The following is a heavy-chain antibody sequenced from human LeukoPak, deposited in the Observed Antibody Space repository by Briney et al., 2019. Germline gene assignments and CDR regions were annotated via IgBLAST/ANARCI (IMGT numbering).Heavy chain of an antibody. CDR3: ARELRYGDYLAPLDY. Sequence: SVKVSCKASGGTFSSYAISWVRQAPGQGLEWMGGIIPIFGTANYAQKLQGRVTMTTDTSTSTAYMEVRSLRSDDTAVYYCARELRYGDYLAPLDYWGQGTLVTVSS. CDR2: IIPIFGTA. CDR1: GGTFSSYA. V-gene: IGHV1-69*05. D-gene: IGHD4-17*01. J-gene: IGHJ4*02.